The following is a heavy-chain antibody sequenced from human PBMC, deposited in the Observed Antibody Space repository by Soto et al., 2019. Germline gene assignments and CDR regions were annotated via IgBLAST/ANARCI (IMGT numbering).Heavy chain of an antibody. CDR2: IIPIFGTA. V-gene: IGHV1-69*13. J-gene: IGHJ4*02. Sequence: GASVKVSCKASGGTFSSYAISWVRPAPGQGLEWMGGIIPIFGTANYAQKFQGRVTITADESTSTAYVELSSLRSEDTAVYYCARGAGCTNGVCHPDRGISDPFDYWGQGTLVTVSS. CDR3: ARGAGCTNGVCHPDRGISDPFDY. CDR1: GGTFSSYA. D-gene: IGHD2-8*01.